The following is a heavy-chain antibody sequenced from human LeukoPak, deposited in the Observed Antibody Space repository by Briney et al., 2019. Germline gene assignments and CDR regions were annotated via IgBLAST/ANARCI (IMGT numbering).Heavy chain of an antibody. CDR3: AMDMSGIYDY. CDR1: GFIFSNYW. V-gene: IGHV3-74*01. CDR2: INPDGSST. J-gene: IGHJ4*02. D-gene: IGHD2-2*03. Sequence: GSLRLSCAASGFIFSNYWMHWVRQAPGKGLVWVSRINPDGSSTNYADPVTGRFTISRDNAENTLYLQMNSLRAEDTAIYYCAMDMSGIYDYWGQGTLVTVSS.